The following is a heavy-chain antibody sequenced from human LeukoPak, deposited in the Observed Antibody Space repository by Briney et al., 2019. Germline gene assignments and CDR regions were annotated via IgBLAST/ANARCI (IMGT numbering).Heavy chain of an antibody. D-gene: IGHD3-3*01. Sequence: GGSLRLSCAASGFTFSSYSMNWVRQAPGKGLGWVSYISSSSSTIYYADSVKGRFTISRDNAKNSLYLQMNSLRAEDTAVYYCASARYDFWSGYYTRAFDIWGQGTMVTVSS. CDR1: GFTFSSYS. J-gene: IGHJ3*02. CDR3: ASARYDFWSGYYTRAFDI. CDR2: ISSSSSTI. V-gene: IGHV3-48*01.